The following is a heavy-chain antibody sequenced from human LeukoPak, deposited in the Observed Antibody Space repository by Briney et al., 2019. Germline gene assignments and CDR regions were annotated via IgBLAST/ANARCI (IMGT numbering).Heavy chain of an antibody. J-gene: IGHJ6*02. CDR1: GYIFTSYY. CDR3: ARDIVPGEYYYYGMDV. V-gene: IGHV1-46*01. CDR2: INPSGGST. D-gene: IGHD2-15*01. Sequence: ASVKVSGKASGYIFTSYYMHWVRQAPGQGLEWMGIINPSGGSTNYAQKFQGRVTMTRDTSTSTVYMELSSLRSEDTAVYYCARDIVPGEYYYYGMDVWGQGTTVTVSS.